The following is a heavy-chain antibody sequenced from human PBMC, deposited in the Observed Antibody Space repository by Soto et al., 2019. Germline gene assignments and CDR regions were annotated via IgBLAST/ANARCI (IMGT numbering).Heavy chain of an antibody. D-gene: IGHD3-9*01. CDR3: ARHGRYFTYLTYYYYYGMYV. Sequence: PGESLKISCKGSGYSFTSYWIGWVRQMPGKGLEWMGIIYPGDSDTRYSPSSQGQVTISADKSISTAYLQWSSLKASDTAMYYCARHGRYFTYLTYYYYYGMYVWGQGTTVTVAS. CDR1: GYSFTSYW. CDR2: IYPGDSDT. J-gene: IGHJ6*02. V-gene: IGHV5-51*01.